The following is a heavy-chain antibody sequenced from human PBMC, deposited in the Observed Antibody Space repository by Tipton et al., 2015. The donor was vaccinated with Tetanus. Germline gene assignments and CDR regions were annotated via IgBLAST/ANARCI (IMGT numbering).Heavy chain of an antibody. V-gene: IGHV3-30*18. CDR2: IAFDGKNE. CDR1: GFTLSRYT. CDR3: AKEFQRARIRFFDS. D-gene: IGHD2-15*01. J-gene: IGHJ4*02. Sequence: SLRLSCAASGFTLSRYTLNWVRQAPGKGLGWVAVIAFDGKNERYADSVKGRFIISRDNSKNTLYLQMNSLRPEDTAVYYCAKEFQRARIRFFDSWGQGTQVTASS.